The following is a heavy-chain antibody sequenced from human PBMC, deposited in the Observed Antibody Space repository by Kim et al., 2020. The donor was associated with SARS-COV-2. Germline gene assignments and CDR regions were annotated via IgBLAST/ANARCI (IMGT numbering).Heavy chain of an antibody. CDR3: AKEAAASRGSSCWYWFDP. CDR1: GFTFSSYA. Sequence: GGSLRLSCAASGFTFSSYAMSWVRQAPGKGLEWVSAISGSGGSTYYADSVKGRFTISRDNAKNTLYLQMNSLRAEDTAVYYCAKEAAASRGSSCWYWFDPWGQGTLVTVSS. CDR2: ISGSGGST. D-gene: IGHD6-19*01. V-gene: IGHV3-23*01. J-gene: IGHJ5*02.